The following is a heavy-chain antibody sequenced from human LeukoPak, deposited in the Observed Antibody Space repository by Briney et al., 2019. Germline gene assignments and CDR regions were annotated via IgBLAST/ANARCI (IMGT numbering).Heavy chain of an antibody. Sequence: PGGSLRLSCAASGFTFSSYSMNWVRQVPGKGLEWVAVISYDGSNKYYADSVKGRFTISRDNSKNTLYLQMNSLRAEDTAVYYCARESSSLVDYWGQGTLVTVSS. CDR3: ARESSSLVDY. CDR1: GFTFSSYS. CDR2: ISYDGSNK. J-gene: IGHJ4*02. V-gene: IGHV3-30*05. D-gene: IGHD6-13*01.